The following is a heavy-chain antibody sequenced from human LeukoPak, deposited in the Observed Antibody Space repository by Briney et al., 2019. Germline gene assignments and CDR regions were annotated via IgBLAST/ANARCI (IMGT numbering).Heavy chain of an antibody. D-gene: IGHD3-10*01. V-gene: IGHV3-74*01. CDR3: TRDRGHGFDFDI. CDR2: ISDDGSST. Sequence: GGSLTLSCAASGFTFSGYWMHWVRQVAGKGLVWVSRISDDGSSTTSTIYADSVKGRFTISRDNAKNTLYLQMNSLRAEDTAVYYCTRDRGHGFDFDIWGQGTTVTVSS. J-gene: IGHJ3*02. CDR1: GFTFSGYW.